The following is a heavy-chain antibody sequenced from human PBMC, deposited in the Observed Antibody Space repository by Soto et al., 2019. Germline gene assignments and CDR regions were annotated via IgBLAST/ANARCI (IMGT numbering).Heavy chain of an antibody. D-gene: IGHD1-26*01. V-gene: IGHV3-30-3*01. CDR3: AREVVLTKWYFDN. J-gene: IGHJ4*02. Sequence: HPGGSLRLSCATSGFTFSGYSMHWFRQAPGKGLEWVAVTSSDGGTKFYADSVKGRFTVSRDNSKNTLYLQMNSLRAEDTAVYLCAREVVLTKWYFDNWGQGIPVTVS. CDR1: GFTFSGYS. CDR2: TSSDGGTK.